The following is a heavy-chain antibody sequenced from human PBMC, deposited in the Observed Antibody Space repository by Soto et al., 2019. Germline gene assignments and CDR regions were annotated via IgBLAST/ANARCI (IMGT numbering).Heavy chain of an antibody. D-gene: IGHD3-22*01. V-gene: IGHV3-48*02. CDR2: ISSGSSTI. CDR3: AGASSSGYYNNWFDP. CDR1: GFTFSSYS. J-gene: IGHJ5*02. Sequence: PGGSLRLSCAASGFTFSSYSMNWVRQAPGKGLEWVSYISSGSSTIYYADSVKGRFTISRDNAKNSLYLQMNSLRDEDTAVYYCAGASSSGYYNNWFDPWGQGTLVTVSS.